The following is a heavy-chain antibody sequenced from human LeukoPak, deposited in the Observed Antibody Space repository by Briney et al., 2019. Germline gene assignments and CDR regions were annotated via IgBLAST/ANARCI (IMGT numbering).Heavy chain of an antibody. CDR2: ISSSSSYI. V-gene: IGHV3-21*01. CDR1: GFTFSSYS. J-gene: IGHJ4*02. D-gene: IGHD3-9*01. CDR3: ARDAHYAILMSFLGPGNPGHHLF. Sequence: PGGSLRLSCAASGFTFSSYSMNWVRQAPGKGLEWVSSISSSSSYIYYADSVKGRFTISRDNAKNSLYLQMNSLRAEDTAVYYCARDAHYAILMSFLGPGNPGHHLFWGQGTLVTVSS.